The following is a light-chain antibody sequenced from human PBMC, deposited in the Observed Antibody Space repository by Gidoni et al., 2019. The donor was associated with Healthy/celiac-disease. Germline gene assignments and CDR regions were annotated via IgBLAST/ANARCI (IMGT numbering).Light chain of an antibody. V-gene: IGKV3-20*01. CDR2: GAS. CDR3: QQYGSSPRALT. CDR1: PSVSSSY. Sequence: EIVLTQSPGTLSLSPGVRATLSCRARPSVSSSYLAWYQQKPGQAPMLLIYGASSRATGIPDRFSGSGSRTDFTLTISRLGPEDFAVYYCQQYGSSPRALTFGGGTKVEIK. J-gene: IGKJ4*01.